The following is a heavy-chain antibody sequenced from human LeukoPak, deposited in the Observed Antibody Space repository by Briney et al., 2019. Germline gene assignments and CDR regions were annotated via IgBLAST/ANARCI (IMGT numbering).Heavy chain of an antibody. J-gene: IGHJ6*02. D-gene: IGHD3-10*01. Sequence: GGSLRLSCAASGFTFSPYSVNWVRQAPGKGLEWVSYMSSGGSTIYYADSVKGRFTISRDNAKNSLHLQMNSLRAEDTAVYYCARSSYGPGSYVYYGLDVWGQGTTVTVSS. CDR1: GFTFSPYS. CDR2: MSSGGSTI. V-gene: IGHV3-48*01. CDR3: ARSSYGPGSYVYYGLDV.